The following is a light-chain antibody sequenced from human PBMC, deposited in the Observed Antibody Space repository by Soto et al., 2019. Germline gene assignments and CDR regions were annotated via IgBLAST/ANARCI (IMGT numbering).Light chain of an antibody. J-gene: IGKJ5*01. CDR1: QSVSSN. V-gene: IGKV3-15*01. CDR2: GAS. Sequence: EIVMTQSPATLCVSRGERATLSCRASQSVSSNLAWYQQKPGQAPRLLIYGASTRATGIPARFSGSGSGTEFTLTISSLQSEDFAVYYCKQYNNWPLITFGQGTRLEIK. CDR3: KQYNNWPLIT.